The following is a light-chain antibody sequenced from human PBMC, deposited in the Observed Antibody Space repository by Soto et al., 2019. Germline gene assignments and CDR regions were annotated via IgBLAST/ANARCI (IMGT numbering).Light chain of an antibody. CDR3: QQLNSYPF. CDR2: AAS. Sequence: DIQLTQSPSFLSASVGDRVTITCRASQGISSYLAWYQQKPGKAPKLLIYAASTLQSRVPSRFSGSGSGTEFTLTISSLQPEDFATYYCQQLNSYPFFGPGTKVDIK. V-gene: IGKV1-9*01. CDR1: QGISSY. J-gene: IGKJ3*01.